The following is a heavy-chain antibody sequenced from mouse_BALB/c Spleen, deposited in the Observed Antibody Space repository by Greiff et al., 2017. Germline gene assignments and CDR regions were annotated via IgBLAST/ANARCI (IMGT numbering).Heavy chain of an antibody. J-gene: IGHJ2*01. CDR3: ARDGSSSSRFDY. Sequence: EVKLQESGPGLVKPSQSLSLTCSVTGYSITRGYYWNWIRQFPGNKLEWMGYISYDGSNNYNPSLKNRISITRDTPKNQFFLKLNSVTTEDTATYYCARDGSSSSRFDYWGQGTTLTVAS. CDR2: ISYDGSN. V-gene: IGHV3-6*02. CDR1: GYSITRGYY. D-gene: IGHD1-1*01.